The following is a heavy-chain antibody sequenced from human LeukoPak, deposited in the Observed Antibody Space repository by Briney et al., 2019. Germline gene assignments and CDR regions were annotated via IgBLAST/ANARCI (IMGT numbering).Heavy chain of an antibody. CDR3: ARDQYYYDSSGYYFVFDY. CDR2: MSYDGSNK. J-gene: IGHJ4*02. V-gene: IGHV3-30-3*01. CDR1: GFTFSNYA. D-gene: IGHD3-22*01. Sequence: GGSLRLSCAASGFTFSNYAMHWVRQAPGKGPEWVAVMSYDGSNKIYADSVKGRFTISRDNSKNTLYLQMNSLRADDTAVYYCARDQYYYDSSGYYFVFDYWGQGTLVTVSS.